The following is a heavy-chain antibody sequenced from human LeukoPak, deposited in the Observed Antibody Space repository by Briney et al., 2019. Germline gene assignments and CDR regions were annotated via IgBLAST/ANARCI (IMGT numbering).Heavy chain of an antibody. V-gene: IGHV1-24*01. CDR1: GYTLTELS. D-gene: IGHD3-3*01. Sequence: ASVKVSCKVSGYTLTELSMHWVRQAPGKGLEWMGGFDPEDGETIYAQKFQGRVTITRNTSISTAYMELSSLRSEDTAVYYCARRFLEWLPVTNHPDNYYYYYMDVWGKGTTVTVSS. CDR3: ARRFLEWLPVTNHPDNYYYYYMDV. CDR2: FDPEDGET. J-gene: IGHJ6*03.